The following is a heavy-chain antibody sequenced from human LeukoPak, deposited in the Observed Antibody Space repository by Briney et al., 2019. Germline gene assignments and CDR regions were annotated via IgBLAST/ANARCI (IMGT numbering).Heavy chain of an antibody. J-gene: IGHJ5*02. CDR3: AKDEGFDP. CDR1: GFTFDDYA. Sequence: GGSLRLSCAASGFTFDDYAMHWVRQAPGKGLEWVSGISWNSGSIGYADSVKGRFTISRDNAKNSLYLQMNSLRAEDTASYYCAKDEGFDPWGQGTLVTVSS. CDR2: ISWNSGSI. V-gene: IGHV3-9*01.